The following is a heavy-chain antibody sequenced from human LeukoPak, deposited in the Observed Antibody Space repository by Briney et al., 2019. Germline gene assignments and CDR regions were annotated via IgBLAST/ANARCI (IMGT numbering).Heavy chain of an antibody. D-gene: IGHD1-26*01. Sequence: PGGSLRLSCAASRFTFSNYGVNWVCHAPGKGLEWVSYINSRSSTIYYADSVRGRFTISRDNAKNSLYLQMNSLKAEDTAIYYCAREVGTPQAFDIWGQGTMVTVSS. V-gene: IGHV3-48*01. CDR3: AREVGTPQAFDI. J-gene: IGHJ3*02. CDR1: RFTFSNYG. CDR2: INSRSSTI.